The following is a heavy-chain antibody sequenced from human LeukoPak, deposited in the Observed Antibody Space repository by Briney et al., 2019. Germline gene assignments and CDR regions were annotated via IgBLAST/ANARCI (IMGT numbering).Heavy chain of an antibody. D-gene: IGHD2-2*01. CDR2: INPNSGDT. CDR3: ASGVGSVVPSTYY. Sequence: ASVKVSCKASGYTFTGYYMQWVRQAPGQGLKWMGWINPNSGDTNYAQKFQGRVTMTRDTSVSTAYMDLSRLTSDDTAVYYCASGVGSVVPSTYYWGQGTLVTVSS. CDR1: GYTFTGYY. J-gene: IGHJ4*02. V-gene: IGHV1-2*02.